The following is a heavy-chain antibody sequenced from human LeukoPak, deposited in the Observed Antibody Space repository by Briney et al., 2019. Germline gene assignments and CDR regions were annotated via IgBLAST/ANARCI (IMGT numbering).Heavy chain of an antibody. D-gene: IGHD2-21*02. Sequence: GGSLRLSCAASGFTFSSYAMGWVRQAPGKGLEWVSAISGSGGSTYYADSVKGRFTISRDNSKNTLYLQMNSLRAEDTAVYYCARVRGTHIVVVTARPNDAFDIWGQGTMVTVSS. J-gene: IGHJ3*02. CDR3: ARVRGTHIVVVTARPNDAFDI. CDR1: GFTFSSYA. CDR2: ISGSGGST. V-gene: IGHV3-23*01.